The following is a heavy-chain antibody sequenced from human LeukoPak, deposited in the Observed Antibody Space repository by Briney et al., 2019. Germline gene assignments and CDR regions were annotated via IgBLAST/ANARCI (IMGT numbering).Heavy chain of an antibody. D-gene: IGHD1-26*01. CDR1: GGSISSSSYY. V-gene: IGHV4-30-2*01. J-gene: IGHJ4*02. CDR2: IYHSGST. Sequence: SETLSLTCTVSGGSISSSSYYWGWIRQPPGKGLEWIGYIYHSGSTYYNPSLKSRVTISVDRSKNQFSLKLSSVTAADTAVYYCARDQGIVGAPTHPWGQGTLVTVSS. CDR3: ARDQGIVGAPTHP.